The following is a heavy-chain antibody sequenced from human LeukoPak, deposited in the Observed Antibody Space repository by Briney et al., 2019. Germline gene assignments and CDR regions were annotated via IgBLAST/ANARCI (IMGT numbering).Heavy chain of an antibody. CDR1: GFTFSSYG. J-gene: IGHJ4*02. D-gene: IGHD3-10*01. CDR3: AKSDSGSYCDY. V-gene: IGHV3-30*18. Sequence: GSLRLSCAASGFTFSSYGMHWVRQAPGKGLEWVAVISYDGSNKYYADSVKGRFTISRDNSKNTLYLQMNSLRAEDTAVYYCAKSDSGSYCDYWGQGTLVTVSS. CDR2: ISYDGSNK.